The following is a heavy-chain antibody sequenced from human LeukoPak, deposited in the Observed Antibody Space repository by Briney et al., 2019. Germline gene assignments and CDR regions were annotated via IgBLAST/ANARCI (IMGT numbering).Heavy chain of an antibody. CDR2: IYYSGST. Sequence: SETLSLTCTVSGGSISSSSYYWGWIRQPPGKGLEWIGSIYYSGSTYYNPSLKSRVTISVDTSKNQFSLKLSSVTAADTAVYFCARDLGMADFDYWGQGTLVTVSS. CDR3: ARDLGMADFDY. CDR1: GGSISSSSYY. D-gene: IGHD6-13*01. J-gene: IGHJ4*02. V-gene: IGHV4-39*07.